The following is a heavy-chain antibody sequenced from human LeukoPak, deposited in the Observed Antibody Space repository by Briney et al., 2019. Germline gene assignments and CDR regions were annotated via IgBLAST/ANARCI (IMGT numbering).Heavy chain of an antibody. D-gene: IGHD2-2*01. V-gene: IGHV4-4*07. CDR2: IYTSEST. Sequence: SETLSLTCTVSGGPINSYYWSWLRQPAGKGREGFGRIYTSESTNDNPSLKSRVTITVDTSKNQFSLKQSSMTAADTAVYDCARRGCISISDYADYYYYYGMDVWGQGTTVTVSS. J-gene: IGHJ6*01. CDR3: ARRGCISISDYADYYYYYGMDV. CDR1: GGPINSYY.